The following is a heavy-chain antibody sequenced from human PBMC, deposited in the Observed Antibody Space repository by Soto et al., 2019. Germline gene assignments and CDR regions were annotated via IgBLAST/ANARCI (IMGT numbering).Heavy chain of an antibody. V-gene: IGHV3-21*01. CDR1: GFIFSSYS. J-gene: IGHJ3*02. Sequence: GGSLRLSCAASGFIFSSYSMNWVSQAPGKGLEWVSSISSSSSYIYYADSVKGRFSISRDNAKNSLYLQMNSLRAEDTAVYYCARDLRGAYISDAFDIWGQGTMVTVSS. D-gene: IGHD3-9*01. CDR2: ISSSSSYI. CDR3: ARDLRGAYISDAFDI.